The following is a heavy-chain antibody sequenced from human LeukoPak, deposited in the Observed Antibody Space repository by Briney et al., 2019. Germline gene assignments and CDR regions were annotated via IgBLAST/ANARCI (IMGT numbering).Heavy chain of an antibody. D-gene: IGHD3-10*01. J-gene: IGHJ4*02. CDR2: INTYNGHT. CDR3: ARVYYSGSGSYYLTDH. CDR1: GYIFTSYG. Sequence: ASVKVSCKASGYIFTSYGFTWVRQAPGQGLECMGWINTYNGHTDYAQKLQGRVTMTTDTSTRTAYMELRGLRSDDTAVYCCARVYYSGSGSYYLTDHWGQGTPVTVSS. V-gene: IGHV1-18*01.